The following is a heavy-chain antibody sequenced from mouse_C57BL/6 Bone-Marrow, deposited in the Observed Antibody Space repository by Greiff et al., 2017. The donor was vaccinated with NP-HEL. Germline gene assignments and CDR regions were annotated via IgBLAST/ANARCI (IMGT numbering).Heavy chain of an antibody. Sequence: EVQLQQSGAELVRPGASVKLSCTASGFNIKDDYMHWVKQRPEQGLEWIGWIDPENGDTEYASKFQGKATITADTSSNTAYLQLSSLTSEDTAVYYCTTGVITTVFPFDYWGQGTTLTVSS. J-gene: IGHJ2*01. CDR3: TTGVITTVFPFDY. CDR1: GFNIKDDY. CDR2: IDPENGDT. V-gene: IGHV14-4*01. D-gene: IGHD1-1*01.